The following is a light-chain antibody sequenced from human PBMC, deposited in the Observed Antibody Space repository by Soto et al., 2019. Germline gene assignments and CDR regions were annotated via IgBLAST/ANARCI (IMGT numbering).Light chain of an antibody. CDR2: SNN. J-gene: IGLJ2*01. CDR3: AAWDDSLNGVV. CDR1: SSNIGSNT. V-gene: IGLV1-44*01. Sequence: QSVLTQPPSASGTPGQRVTISCSGSSSNIGSNTVNWYQQLQGTAPKLLIYSNNQRPSGVPDRFSCSKSGTSAPLAISGLQCEDEADYYCAAWDDSLNGVVFGGGTKLTVL.